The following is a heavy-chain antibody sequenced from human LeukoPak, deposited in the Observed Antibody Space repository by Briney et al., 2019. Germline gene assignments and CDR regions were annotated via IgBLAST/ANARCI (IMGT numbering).Heavy chain of an antibody. V-gene: IGHV4-39*07. J-gene: IGHJ3*02. Sequence: SETLSLTCTVSGGSFSSSRYYWGWLRQPPGKGLEWIGSIDYSGSTYYTPSLKSRVTISVDTSKNQFSLKLSSVTAADTAVYYCARIRDGYNDAYDIWGQGTMVTVPS. D-gene: IGHD5-24*01. CDR1: GGSFSSSRYY. CDR2: IDYSGST. CDR3: ARIRDGYNDAYDI.